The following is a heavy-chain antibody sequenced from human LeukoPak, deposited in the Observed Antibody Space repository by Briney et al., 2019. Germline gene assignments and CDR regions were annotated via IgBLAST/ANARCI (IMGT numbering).Heavy chain of an antibody. CDR3: AKIEGKYQLANIPDS. J-gene: IGHJ4*02. V-gene: IGHV3-30*02. D-gene: IGHD2-2*01. CDR1: GFTFSYFG. CDR2: IRYDGGNE. Sequence: GGSLRLSCVASGFTFSYFGMHWVRQAPGKGLEWVAFIRYDGGNEYYAESVKGRFTISRDNSKNTLYLQMNSLRVEDTAAYYCAKIEGKYQLANIPDSWGQGTLDTVSS.